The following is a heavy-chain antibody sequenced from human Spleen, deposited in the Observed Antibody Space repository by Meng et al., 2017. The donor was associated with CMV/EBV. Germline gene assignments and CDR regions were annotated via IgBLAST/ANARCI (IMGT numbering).Heavy chain of an antibody. J-gene: IGHJ5*02. D-gene: IGHD2-2*01. CDR2: ISYSGTT. CDR3: ARVGGYCSSTSCHNWFDP. Sequence: SLSRGNDYWSWIRHHPGKGLEWIGYISYSGTTFYDRSLQSRLTMSVDTSKNQFSLELNSVTAADTAVYYCARVGGYCSSTSCHNWFDPWGQGTLVTVSS. CDR1: SLSRGNDY. V-gene: IGHV4-31*02.